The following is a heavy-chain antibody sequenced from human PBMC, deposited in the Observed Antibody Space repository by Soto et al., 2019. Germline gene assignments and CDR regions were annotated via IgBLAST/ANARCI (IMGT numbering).Heavy chain of an antibody. J-gene: IGHJ4*02. D-gene: IGHD5-18*01. CDR1: GFTFTSFA. Sequence: EVQLLESGGDWVHPGGSLRLSCAASGFTFTSFALSWVRQAPGKGLEWISCMSGSGNEIYYADSVKGRFPISRDNPKNTVYLHMSSLRAEDTAVYYCAKDALYNYEKLNYWGQGTLVTVSS. CDR2: MSGSGNEI. CDR3: AKDALYNYEKLNY. V-gene: IGHV3-23*01.